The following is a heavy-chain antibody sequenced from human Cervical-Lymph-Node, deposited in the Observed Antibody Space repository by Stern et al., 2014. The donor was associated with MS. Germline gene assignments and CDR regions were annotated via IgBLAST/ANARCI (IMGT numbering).Heavy chain of an antibody. CDR3: VRGWEPRQDGPSGHDYDAFDI. J-gene: IGHJ3*02. V-gene: IGHV3-11*01. D-gene: IGHD5-12*01. Sequence: VQLVESGGGLVKPGGSLRLSCAASGFTFSDSYMTWIRQTPGKGLEWVSYIRSSGDNIKYADYVKGRFTVSRDNAKNSLSLQMSSLRVEDTAVYYCVRGWEPRQDGPSGHDYDAFDIWGQGTMVTVSS. CDR1: GFTFSDSY. CDR2: IRSSGDNI.